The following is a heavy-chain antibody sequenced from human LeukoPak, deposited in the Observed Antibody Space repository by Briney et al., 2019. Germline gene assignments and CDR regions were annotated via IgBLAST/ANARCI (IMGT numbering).Heavy chain of an antibody. CDR1: GGSISGSSLY. V-gene: IGHV4-39*07. CDR2: IYHSGST. CDR3: ARGGGRNYYDSSGYIDY. Sequence: PSETLSLTCTVSGGSISGSSLYWSWIRQPPGKGLEWIGSIYHSGSTYYNPSLKSRVTISVDTSKNQFSLKLSSVTAADTAVYYCARGGGRNYYDSSGYIDYWGQGTLVTVSS. J-gene: IGHJ4*02. D-gene: IGHD3-22*01.